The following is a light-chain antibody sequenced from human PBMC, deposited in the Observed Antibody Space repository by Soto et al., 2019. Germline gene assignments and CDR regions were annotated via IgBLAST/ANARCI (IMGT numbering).Light chain of an antibody. V-gene: IGLV2-23*01. Sequence: QSALTQPASVSGSPGQSITISCTGTSSDVGSYNLVSWYQQHPGKAPKLMIYEGNERPSGVSNRFSGSKSGNTASLTISGFQAEDEADYYCCSYAGSSTWVFGGGTKLTVL. CDR1: SSDVGSYNL. CDR2: EGN. CDR3: CSYAGSSTWV. J-gene: IGLJ3*02.